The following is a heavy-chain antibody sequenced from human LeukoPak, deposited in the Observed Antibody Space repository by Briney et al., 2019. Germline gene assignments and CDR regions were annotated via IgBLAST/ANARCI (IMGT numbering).Heavy chain of an antibody. CDR3: ARHVVSTMAPYYYMDV. Sequence: PSETLSLTCTVSGGSISSYYWSWIRQPPGKGLEWIGYIYYSGSTNYNPSLKSRVTISVDTSKNQFSLKLSPVTAADTAVYYCARHVVSTMAPYYYMDVWGKGTTVTVSS. CDR2: IYYSGST. CDR1: GGSISSYY. V-gene: IGHV4-59*08. D-gene: IGHD5/OR15-5a*01. J-gene: IGHJ6*03.